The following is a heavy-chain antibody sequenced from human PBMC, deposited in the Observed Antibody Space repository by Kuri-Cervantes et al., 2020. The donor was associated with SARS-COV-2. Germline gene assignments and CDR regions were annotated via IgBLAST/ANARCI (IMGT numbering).Heavy chain of an antibody. V-gene: IGHV3-30-3*01. CDR2: TSYDGTSK. J-gene: IGHJ4*02. Sequence: GESLKISCAASGFTFNNYAMHWVRQTPGEGLEWVAITSYDGTSKYYADSVKGRFTISRDNSKNTLYLQMNSLRAEDTAVYYCARGGGGYYQTYFDYWGQGTLVTVSS. CDR3: ARGGGGYYQTYFDY. CDR1: GFTFNNYA. D-gene: IGHD3-22*01.